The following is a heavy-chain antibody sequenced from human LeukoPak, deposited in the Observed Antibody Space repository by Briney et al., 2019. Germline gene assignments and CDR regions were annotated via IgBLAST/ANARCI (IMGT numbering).Heavy chain of an antibody. CDR1: GGSFNGYY. Sequence: SETLSLTCAVYGGSFNGYYWTWIRQPPGKGLEWIGEINHSGGTDYNPSLKSPLTISVDTSKNQFSLKLNSVTAADTAVYYCARGQLRLSNWGQGSLVIVSS. CDR2: INHSGGT. D-gene: IGHD2-2*01. J-gene: IGHJ4*02. V-gene: IGHV4-34*01. CDR3: ARGQLRLSN.